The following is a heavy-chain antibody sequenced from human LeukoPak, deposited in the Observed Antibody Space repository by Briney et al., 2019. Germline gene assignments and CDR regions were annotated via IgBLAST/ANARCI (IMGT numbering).Heavy chain of an antibody. D-gene: IGHD2-2*01. CDR2: ISYSGSA. V-gene: IGHV4-59*01. J-gene: IGHJ3*02. CDR3: VRDKTDASIFDI. Sequence: SETLSLTCTVSGGSINNYYWSWIRQPPGKGLEWIGYISYSGSANYNPSLKSRVTISVDTSKNQFSLKLSSVTAADTAVYYCVRDKTDASIFDIWGQGTTVTVSS. CDR1: GGSINNYY.